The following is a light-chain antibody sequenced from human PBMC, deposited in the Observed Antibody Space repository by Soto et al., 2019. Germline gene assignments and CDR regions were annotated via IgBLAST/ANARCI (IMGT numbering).Light chain of an antibody. J-gene: IGLJ2*01. CDR1: SSDVGGYNF. Sequence: QSALTQPPSASGSPGQSVTISCTGTSSDVGGYNFVSWYQQHPGKAPKLMIYEVSERPSGVPDRFSGSKSGNTASLTVSGLQAEADYYCSSYAGSNIVVFGGGTKLTVL. V-gene: IGLV2-8*01. CDR3: SSYAGSNIVV. CDR2: EVS.